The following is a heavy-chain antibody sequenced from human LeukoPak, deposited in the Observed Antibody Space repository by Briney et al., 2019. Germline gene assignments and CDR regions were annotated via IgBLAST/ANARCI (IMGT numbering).Heavy chain of an antibody. J-gene: IGHJ4*02. Sequence: NPSETLSLTCSVSGGSISTYHWNWIRKPPGKGLEWVGYMQATGNSSYNHSLKSRVSMQVETSKNRIVLTLRSVTAAATAVYYCARDKRHSYGRYFDPWGQGLLVTVSS. D-gene: IGHD5-18*01. V-gene: IGHV4-59*13. CDR1: GGSISTYH. CDR2: MQATGNS. CDR3: ARDKRHSYGRYFDP.